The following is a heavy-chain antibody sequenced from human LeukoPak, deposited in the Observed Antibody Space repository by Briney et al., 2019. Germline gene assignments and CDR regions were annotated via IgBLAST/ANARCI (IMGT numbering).Heavy chain of an antibody. V-gene: IGHV3-7*03. CDR3: AREDTAMVTDYYYGMDV. CDR2: IKQDGSEK. D-gene: IGHD5-18*01. J-gene: IGHJ6*02. Sequence: GGSLRLSCAASGFTFSSYWMSWARQAPGKGLEWVANIKQDGSEKYYVDSVKGRFTISRDNAKNSLYLQMNSLRAEDTAVYYCAREDTAMVTDYYYGMDVWGQGTTVTVSS. CDR1: GFTFSSYW.